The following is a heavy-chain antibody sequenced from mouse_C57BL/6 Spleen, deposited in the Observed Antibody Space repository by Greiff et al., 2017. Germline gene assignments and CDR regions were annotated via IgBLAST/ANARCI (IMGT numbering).Heavy chain of an antibody. Sequence: QVQLKESGAELARPGASVKLSCKASGYTFTSYGISWVKQRTGQGLEWIGEIYPRSGNTYYNEKFKGKATLTADKSSSTAYMELRSLTSEDSAVYFCANYGSSYPAWFAYWGQGTLVTVSA. D-gene: IGHD1-1*01. V-gene: IGHV1-81*01. CDR2: IYPRSGNT. CDR3: ANYGSSYPAWFAY. J-gene: IGHJ3*01. CDR1: GYTFTSYG.